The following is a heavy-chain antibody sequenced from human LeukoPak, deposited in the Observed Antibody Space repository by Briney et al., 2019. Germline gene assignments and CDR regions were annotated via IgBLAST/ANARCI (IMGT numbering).Heavy chain of an antibody. D-gene: IGHD2-15*01. V-gene: IGHV3-23*01. CDR3: AKGDGINHYHCFDP. CDR1: GFTFRIYA. CDR2: ISGRGGST. Sequence: GGSLRLSCAASGFTFRIYAMNGVRQAPEKGGEWGSGISGRGGSTYYAHSVKGRITISRDNSKNTLYLQLNSLRAEDTGLYYCAKGDGINHYHCFDPWGQGTLVTVSS. J-gene: IGHJ5*02.